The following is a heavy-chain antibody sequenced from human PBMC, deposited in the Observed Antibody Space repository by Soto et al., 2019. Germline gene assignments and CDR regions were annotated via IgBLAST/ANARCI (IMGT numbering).Heavy chain of an antibody. D-gene: IGHD3-10*01. CDR1: GYTFTSYG. CDR2: SSAYNGNT. J-gene: IGHJ3*02. V-gene: IGHV1-18*01. Sequence: QVQLVQSGAEVKKPGASVKVSCKASGYTFTSYGISWVRQAPGQGLEWMGWSSAYNGNTNYAQKLQGRVTITTDTSPSTAYMELRSLRSDDTAVYYCAGAVYGSGTTGAFDIWGQGTMVTVSS. CDR3: AGAVYGSGTTGAFDI.